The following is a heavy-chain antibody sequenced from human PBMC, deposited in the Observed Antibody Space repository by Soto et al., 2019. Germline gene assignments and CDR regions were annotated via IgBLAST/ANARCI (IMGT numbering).Heavy chain of an antibody. CDR2: IKQDGSEK. J-gene: IGHJ6*02. CDR1: GFTFSSYW. Sequence: EVQLEESGGGLVQPGGSLRLSCAASGFTFSSYWMSWVRQAPGKGLEWVANIKQDGSEKYYVDSVKGRFTISRDNAKNSLYLQMNSLRAEDTGVYYCARGDTIFGVARGGMDVWGQGTTVTVSS. V-gene: IGHV3-7*03. CDR3: ARGDTIFGVARGGMDV. D-gene: IGHD3-3*01.